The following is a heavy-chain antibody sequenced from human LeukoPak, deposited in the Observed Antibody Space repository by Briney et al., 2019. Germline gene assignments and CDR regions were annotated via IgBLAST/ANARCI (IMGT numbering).Heavy chain of an antibody. CDR1: RFTFTTYF. D-gene: IGHD2-21*02. CDR2: INPSGDTT. CDR3: ARDRNGDQRANAFDI. V-gene: IGHV1-46*01. J-gene: IGHJ3*02. Sequence: ASVKVSCKASRFTFTTYFMHWVRQAPGQGLEWMGKINPSGDTTTYAQKFQGRVTMTRDTSTSTVNMELRSLRSDDTAVYYCARDRNGDQRANAFDIWGQETMVTVSS.